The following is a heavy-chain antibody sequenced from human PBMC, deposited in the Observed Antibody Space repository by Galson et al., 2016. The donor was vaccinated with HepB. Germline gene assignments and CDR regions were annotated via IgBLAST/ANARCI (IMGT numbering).Heavy chain of an antibody. V-gene: IGHV1-69*13. D-gene: IGHD3-10*01. J-gene: IGHJ5*01. CDR3: ARDLMVRGNLISWFDS. CDR2: NIPMFDIP. CDR1: GGTFSSDA. Sequence: SVKVSCKASGGTFSSDAINWVQQAPGQGLEWMGGNIPMFDIPNYAQKFQGRVTITADESTSTTYMELSSLRSDDTAIYYCARDLMVRGNLISWFDSWGQGTLVTVSS.